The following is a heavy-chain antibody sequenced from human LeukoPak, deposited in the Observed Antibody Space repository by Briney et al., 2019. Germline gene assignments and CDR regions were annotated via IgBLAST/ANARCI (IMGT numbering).Heavy chain of an antibody. CDR1: GLNFRSSW. CDR2: INQDRSEK. CDR3: ARAFYSYFDY. D-gene: IGHD2/OR15-2a*01. V-gene: IGHV3-7*03. Sequence: GGSLRLSCAASGLNFRSSWMSWIRQAPGKGLERVANINQDRSEKYYVDSVKGRFTISRDNAKNSLYLQMNSLRVEDTAVYYCARAFYSYFDYWGQGTLVVVST. J-gene: IGHJ4*02.